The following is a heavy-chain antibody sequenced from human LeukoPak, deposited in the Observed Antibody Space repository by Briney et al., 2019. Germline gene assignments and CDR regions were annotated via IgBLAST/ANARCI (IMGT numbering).Heavy chain of an antibody. V-gene: IGHV1-8*02. CDR3: AVWGTYYFDY. J-gene: IGHJ4*02. D-gene: IGHD1-7*01. Sequence: AASVKVSCKASGYTFTGYYMHWVRQATGQGLEWMGWMNPNSGNTGYAQKFQGRVTVTRNTSISTAYMELSSLRSEDTAVYYCAVWGTYYFDYWGQGTLVTVSS. CDR1: GYTFTGYY. CDR2: MNPNSGNT.